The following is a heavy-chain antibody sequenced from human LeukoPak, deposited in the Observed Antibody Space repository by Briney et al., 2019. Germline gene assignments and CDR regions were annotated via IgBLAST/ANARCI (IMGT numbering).Heavy chain of an antibody. D-gene: IGHD6-19*01. Sequence: PSETLSLTCTVSGGSISSGDYYWSWIRQPPGEGLEWIGYIYYSGSTYYNPSLKSRVTISVDTSKNQFSLKLSSVTAADTAVYYCARGRSGGLDAFDIWGQGTMVTVSS. CDR3: ARGRSGGLDAFDI. J-gene: IGHJ3*02. V-gene: IGHV4-30-4*08. CDR2: IYYSGST. CDR1: GGSISSGDYY.